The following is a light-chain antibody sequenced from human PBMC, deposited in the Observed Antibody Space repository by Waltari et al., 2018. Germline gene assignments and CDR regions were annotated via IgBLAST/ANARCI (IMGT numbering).Light chain of an antibody. Sequence: EIVLTQSPGTLSLSPGARATLPCRASQSVSSSYLAWYQQKPGQAPRLLISGASSRAAGIPDRFSGRGSGTDFTLTISRLEPEDFAVYYCQQYGSSPKYTFGQGTKLEIK. CDR3: QQYGSSPKYT. CDR2: GAS. CDR1: QSVSSSY. J-gene: IGKJ2*01. V-gene: IGKV3-20*01.